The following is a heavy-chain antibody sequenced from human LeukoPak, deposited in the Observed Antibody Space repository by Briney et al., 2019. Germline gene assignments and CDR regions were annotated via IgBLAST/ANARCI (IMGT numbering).Heavy chain of an antibody. J-gene: IGHJ5*02. V-gene: IGHV3-74*01. CDR2: VNSDGSST. CDR1: GFTFSTYW. Sequence: PGGSLRLSCAASGFTFSTYWMHWVRQAPGKGLVWVSRVNSDGSSTIYADSVKGQFTISRDNAKNTVFLQMNSLRAEDTAVYYCTREGLDPWGQGTLVTVSS. CDR3: TREGLDP.